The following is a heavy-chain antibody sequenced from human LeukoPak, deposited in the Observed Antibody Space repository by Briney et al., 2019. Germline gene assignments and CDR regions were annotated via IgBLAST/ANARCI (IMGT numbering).Heavy chain of an antibody. CDR2: ISSSSYL. V-gene: IGHV3-21*01. Sequence: GRSLRLSCAASGLTFSTYTMNCGRQAPGKELEWVSSISSSSYLYYADSVKGRFTISRANAKNSLYLEMNSLRAEDTAVYYCARGADYDILTGYMDVWGKGTTVTVSS. CDR1: GLTFSTYT. CDR3: ARGADYDILTGYMDV. D-gene: IGHD3-9*01. J-gene: IGHJ6*03.